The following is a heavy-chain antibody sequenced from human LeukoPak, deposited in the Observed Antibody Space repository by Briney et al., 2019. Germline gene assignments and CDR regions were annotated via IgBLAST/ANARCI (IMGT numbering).Heavy chain of an antibody. J-gene: IGHJ4*02. CDR2: IYYSGST. D-gene: IGHD3-16*01. CDR1: GYSISSSSYY. CDR3: ARLYDYPPPYFDY. Sequence: SETLSLTCAVSGYSISSSSYYWGWIRQPPGKGLEWIGSIYYSGSTYYNPSLKSRVTISVDTSKNQFSLKLSSVTAADTAVYYCARLYDYPPPYFDYWGQGTLVTVSS. V-gene: IGHV4-39*01.